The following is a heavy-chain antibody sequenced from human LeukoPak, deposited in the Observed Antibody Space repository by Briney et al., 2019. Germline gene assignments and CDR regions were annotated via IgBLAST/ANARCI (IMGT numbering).Heavy chain of an antibody. D-gene: IGHD2-15*01. CDR2: IYPGDYDT. Sequence: GESLKISCKGSGYSFTSYWIGWVRQLPGKGLEGMVIIYPGDYDTRYSPSFQSQVTISADKSIITAYLKWSSLEAADTATYYCARGCSGGSCKGLDYWGQGTLVTVSS. V-gene: IGHV5-51*01. J-gene: IGHJ4*02. CDR1: GYSFTSYW. CDR3: ARGCSGGSCKGLDY.